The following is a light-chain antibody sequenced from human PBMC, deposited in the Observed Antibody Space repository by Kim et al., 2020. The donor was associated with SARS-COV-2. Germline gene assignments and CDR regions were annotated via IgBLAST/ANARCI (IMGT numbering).Light chain of an antibody. J-gene: IGKJ4*01. V-gene: IGKV3-11*01. CDR2: DAS. Sequence: LSPGERATLSCRASQSVSSYLVWYQHKPGQTPRLLIYDASNRATGIPAMFSGSGSGTDFTLTISSLEAEDFAVYYCQQWNSWPLTFGGGTKVDIK. CDR1: QSVSSY. CDR3: QQWNSWPLT.